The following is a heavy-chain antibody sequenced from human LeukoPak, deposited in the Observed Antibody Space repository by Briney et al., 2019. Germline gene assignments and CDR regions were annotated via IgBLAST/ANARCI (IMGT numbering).Heavy chain of an antibody. CDR3: AGHHPRNTVDF. D-gene: IGHD2-8*02. CDR1: GGSISSYY. Sequence: SETLSLTCTVSGGSISSYYWSWIRQPPGKGLEWIAYISDIGSNNYNPSLKSRVTISLDASKNQFSLKLSSVTAADTAVYYCAGHHPRNTVDFWGQGTLVTVSS. V-gene: IGHV4-59*08. CDR2: ISDIGSN. J-gene: IGHJ4*02.